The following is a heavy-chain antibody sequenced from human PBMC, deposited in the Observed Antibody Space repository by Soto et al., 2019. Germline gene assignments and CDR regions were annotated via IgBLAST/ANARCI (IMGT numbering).Heavy chain of an antibody. CDR2: ISVSDAFI. Sequence: EVQLLESGGDLVQPGGSLRLSCAASGFNVGAFAVNWVRQAPGKGLAWVSGISVSDAFIYYADSVRGRFSISRDASENILYLQMNSLRVDETALYYCTRETVAGITGLDYWGPGTLVTVSS. CDR1: GFNVGAFA. CDR3: TRETVAGITGLDY. D-gene: IGHD1-20*01. J-gene: IGHJ4*02. V-gene: IGHV3-23*01.